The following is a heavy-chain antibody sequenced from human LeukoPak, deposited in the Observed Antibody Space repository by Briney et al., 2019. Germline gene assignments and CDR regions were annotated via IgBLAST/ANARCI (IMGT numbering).Heavy chain of an antibody. D-gene: IGHD3-3*01. J-gene: IGHJ3*02. CDR2: ISSSSSYI. V-gene: IGHV3-21*01. Sequence: PGGSLRLSCAASGFTFSSYSMNWVRQAPGKGLEWVSSISSSSSYIYYADSVKGRFTISRDNAKNSLYLQMNSLRAENTAVYYCASPAYYDFWSGHRVDAFDIWGQGTMVTVPS. CDR1: GFTFSSYS. CDR3: ASPAYYDFWSGHRVDAFDI.